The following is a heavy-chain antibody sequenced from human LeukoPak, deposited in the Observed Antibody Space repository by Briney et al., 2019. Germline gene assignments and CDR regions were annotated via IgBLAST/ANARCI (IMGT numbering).Heavy chain of an antibody. J-gene: IGHJ4*02. CDR1: GGSISSYY. Sequence: PSETLSLSCTVSGGSISSYYWSWIRQPAGKGLEWIGRIYTSGSTNYNPSLKSRVTMSVDTSKSQFSLRLSSVTAADTAVYYCAREAAAGTFYFDSWGQGTLVTVSS. CDR2: IYTSGST. CDR3: AREAAAGTFYFDS. V-gene: IGHV4-4*07. D-gene: IGHD6-13*01.